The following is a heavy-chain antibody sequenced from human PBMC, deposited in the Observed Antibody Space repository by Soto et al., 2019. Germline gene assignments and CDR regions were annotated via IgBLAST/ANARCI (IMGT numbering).Heavy chain of an antibody. Sequence: QITLKESGPTLVKPTQTLTLTCTFSGFSLSTSGVGVGWIRQPPGKALEWLALIYWDDAKEYSPSLKSRLTIPKDPSKNPGVLIMTNMDPVETATYYCAHKGGGDRILDYWGQGTLVTVSS. CDR2: IYWDDAK. V-gene: IGHV2-5*02. J-gene: IGHJ4*02. CDR1: GFSLSTSGVG. CDR3: AHKGGGDRILDY. D-gene: IGHD3-16*01.